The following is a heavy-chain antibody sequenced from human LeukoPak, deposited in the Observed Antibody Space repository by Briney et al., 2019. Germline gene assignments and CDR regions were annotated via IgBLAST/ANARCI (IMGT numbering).Heavy chain of an antibody. V-gene: IGHV4-34*08. CDR3: ANYDFWSGGTFHY. J-gene: IGHJ4*02. CDR1: GFTVSSNY. Sequence: GSLRLSCAASGFTVSSNYMSWVRQPPGKGLEWIGEINHGGSANSNPSLKSRVTISVHTSKNQFSLKLNSVTAADTAVYYCANYDFWSGGTFHYWGQGTLVTVSS. D-gene: IGHD3-3*01. CDR2: INHGGSA.